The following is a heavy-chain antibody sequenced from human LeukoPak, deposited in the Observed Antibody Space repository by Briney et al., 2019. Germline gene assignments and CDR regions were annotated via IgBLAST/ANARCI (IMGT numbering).Heavy chain of an antibody. D-gene: IGHD4-11*01. V-gene: IGHV4-4*07. J-gene: IGHJ6*03. CDR2: IYTSGST. CDR3: ASLVNDYSMGSMDV. CDR1: GGSISSYY. Sequence: SETLSLTCTVSGGSISSYYWSWIRQPAGKGLEWIGRIYTSGSTNYNPSLKSRVTMSVDTSKNQFSLKLSSVTAADTAVYYCASLVNDYSMGSMDVWGKGTTVTVSS.